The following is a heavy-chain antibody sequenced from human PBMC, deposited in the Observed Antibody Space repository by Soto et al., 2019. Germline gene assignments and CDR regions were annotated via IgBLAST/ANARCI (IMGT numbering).Heavy chain of an antibody. CDR2: IYHSGST. J-gene: IGHJ3*02. CDR3: ARWGDSSSSRMNDAFDI. CDR1: SGSISSSNW. Sequence: QVQLQESGPGLVKPSGTLSLTCAVSSGSISSSNWWSWVRQPPGKGLEWIGEIYHSGSTNYNPSLKSRVTMSVDKSKNQFSLKLSSVTAADTAVYYCARWGDSSSSRMNDAFDIWGQGTMVTVSS. D-gene: IGHD6-6*01. V-gene: IGHV4-4*02.